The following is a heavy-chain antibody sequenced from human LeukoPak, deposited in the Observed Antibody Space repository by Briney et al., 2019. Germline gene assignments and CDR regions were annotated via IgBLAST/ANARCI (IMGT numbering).Heavy chain of an antibody. V-gene: IGHV4-39*01. CDR3: ARHSRGPAACPAFDY. J-gene: IGHJ4*02. D-gene: IGHD6-13*01. CDR1: GGSISSSTYY. CDR2: IYYSGST. Sequence: SETLSLTCTVSGGSISSSTYYWGWIRQPPGKGLEWIGSIYYSGSTYYDPSLKSRVTISVDTSKNQFSLSSVTAADTAVYYCARHSRGPAACPAFDYWGQGTLVTVSS.